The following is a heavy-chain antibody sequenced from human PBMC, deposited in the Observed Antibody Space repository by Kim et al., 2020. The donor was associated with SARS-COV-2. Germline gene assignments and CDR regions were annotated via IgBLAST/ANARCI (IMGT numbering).Heavy chain of an antibody. D-gene: IGHD6-19*01. CDR3: ATDDRSGCSDSLYYYYTHV. V-gene: IGHV4-59*01. CDR1: GGSISSYY. CDR2: IYYSGST. Sequence: SETLSLTCTVSGGSISSYYLSWIRQPPGKGLEWIGYIYYSGSTNYNPSLKSRVTISVDTSKNQSSLKLSSVTAADTAAYYCATDDRSGCSDSLYYYYTHV. J-gene: IGHJ6*03.